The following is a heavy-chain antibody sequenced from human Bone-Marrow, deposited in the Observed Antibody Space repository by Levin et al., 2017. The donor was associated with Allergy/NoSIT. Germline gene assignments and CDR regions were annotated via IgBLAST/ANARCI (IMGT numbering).Heavy chain of an antibody. Sequence: ETLSLTCAASGFTFSSYWMSWVRQAPGKGLEWVANIKQDGSEKYYVDSVKGRFTISRDNAKNSLYLQMNSLRAEDTAVYYCAREGGVVTAIGSRLDYGMDVWGQGTTVTVSS. CDR1: GFTFSSYW. D-gene: IGHD2-21*02. V-gene: IGHV3-7*01. CDR3: AREGGVVTAIGSRLDYGMDV. CDR2: IKQDGSEK. J-gene: IGHJ6*02.